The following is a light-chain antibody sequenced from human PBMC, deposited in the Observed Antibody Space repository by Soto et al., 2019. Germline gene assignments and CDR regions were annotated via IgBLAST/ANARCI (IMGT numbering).Light chain of an antibody. CDR1: QRVNTC. Sequence: DIQMTQPPSTLSASVGDRVSITCRASQRVNTCLAWYQQKPGKAPTLLIYDASSLQSGVPSRLSGSGSGTEFTLTIRSLQPDDFATYYCQQYQIDWTFGQGTKVDIK. V-gene: IGKV1-5*01. CDR2: DAS. J-gene: IGKJ1*01. CDR3: QQYQIDWT.